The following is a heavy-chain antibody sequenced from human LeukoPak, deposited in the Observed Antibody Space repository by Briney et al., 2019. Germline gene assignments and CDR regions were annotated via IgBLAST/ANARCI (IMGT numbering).Heavy chain of an antibody. Sequence: SETLSLTCTVSGGSISSYYWSWIRQPPGKGLEWIGYIYYSGGTNYNPSLKSRVTISVDTSKNQFSLKLSSVTAADTAVYYCARQKWLAYYFDYWGQGTLVTVSS. CDR2: IYYSGGT. CDR3: ARQKWLAYYFDY. D-gene: IGHD6-19*01. J-gene: IGHJ4*02. V-gene: IGHV4-59*08. CDR1: GGSISSYY.